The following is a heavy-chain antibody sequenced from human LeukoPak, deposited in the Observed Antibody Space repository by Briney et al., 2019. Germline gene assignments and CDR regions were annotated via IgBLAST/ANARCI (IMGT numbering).Heavy chain of an antibody. D-gene: IGHD6-13*01. CDR1: GGSISNYY. CDR3: ARPRGSYSSSHLDC. V-gene: IGHV4-59*08. Sequence: SETLSLTCAVSGGSISNYYWTWIRQPPGKGLEWIGYIYYTGSTNYNPSLKSRVTISADTTKNQFSLKLSSVTAADTAVYYCARPRGSYSSSHLDCWGQGTLVTVSS. CDR2: IYYTGST. J-gene: IGHJ4*02.